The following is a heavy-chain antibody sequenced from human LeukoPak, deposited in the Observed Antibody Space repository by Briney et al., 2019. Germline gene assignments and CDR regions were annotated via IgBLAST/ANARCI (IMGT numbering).Heavy chain of an antibody. J-gene: IGHJ3*02. D-gene: IGHD3-10*01. CDR3: ARDLRITDAFDI. Sequence: SETLSLTCTVSGGSISSGDYYWSWIRQPPGKGLEWIGYIYYSGSTYYNPSLKSRVTISVDTSKNQFSLKLSSVTAADTAVHYCARDLRITDAFDIWGQGTMVTVSS. CDR1: GGSISSGDYY. CDR2: IYYSGST. V-gene: IGHV4-30-4*01.